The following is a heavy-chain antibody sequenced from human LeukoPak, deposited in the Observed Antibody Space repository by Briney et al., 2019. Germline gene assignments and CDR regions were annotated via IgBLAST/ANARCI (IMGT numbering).Heavy chain of an antibody. V-gene: IGHV4-34*01. D-gene: IGHD6-19*01. Sequence: SETLSLTCAVYGGSFSGCYWSWIRQPPGKGLEWIGEINHSGSTNYNPSLKSRVTISVDTSKNQFSLKLSSVTAADTAVYYCARVVVAVALGYYYYYYMDVWGKGTTVTVSS. CDR1: GGSFSGCY. CDR3: ARVVVAVALGYYYYYYMDV. J-gene: IGHJ6*03. CDR2: INHSGST.